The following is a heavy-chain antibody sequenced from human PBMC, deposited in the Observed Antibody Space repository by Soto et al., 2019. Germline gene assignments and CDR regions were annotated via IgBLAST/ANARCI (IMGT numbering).Heavy chain of an antibody. CDR1: GFTFTSSA. D-gene: IGHD3-22*01. CDR3: AAATYYYDSSGSAFDI. Sequence: SVKVSCKASGFTFTSSAVQWVRQARGQRLEWIGWIVVGSGNTNYAQKFQERATITRDMSTSTAYMELSSLRSEDTAVYYCAAATYYYDSSGSAFDIWGQGTMVTVSS. V-gene: IGHV1-58*01. J-gene: IGHJ3*02. CDR2: IVVGSGNT.